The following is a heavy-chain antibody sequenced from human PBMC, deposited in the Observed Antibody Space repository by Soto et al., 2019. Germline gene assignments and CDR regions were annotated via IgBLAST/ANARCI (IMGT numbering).Heavy chain of an antibody. V-gene: IGHV3-23*01. Sequence: EVQLLESGGGLVQPGGSLRLSCAASGFTFSSYAMSWVRQAPGKGLEWVSAISGSGGSTYYADSVKGRFNISRDNSKNTLYLQMNSLRAEDTAVYYCANDSGWFGEFDYWGQGTLVTVSS. CDR2: ISGSGGST. CDR1: GFTFSSYA. CDR3: ANDSGWFGEFDY. D-gene: IGHD3-10*01. J-gene: IGHJ4*02.